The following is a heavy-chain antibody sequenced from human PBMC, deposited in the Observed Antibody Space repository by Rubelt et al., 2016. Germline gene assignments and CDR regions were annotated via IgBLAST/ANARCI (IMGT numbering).Heavy chain of an antibody. CDR3: ARGLSSSDDY. CDR2: ITSSSGAI. D-gene: IGHD6-6*01. Sequence: EVQLVESGGGLVQPGGSLRLSCAASGFTFSSYSMNWVRQAPGKGLEWISYITSSSGAIHYVDSEKGRFTISRDNAKSALYMQMNSLRDEDTAVYYCARGLSSSDDYWGQGTLVTVSS. CDR1: GFTFSSYS. V-gene: IGHV3-48*02. J-gene: IGHJ4*02.